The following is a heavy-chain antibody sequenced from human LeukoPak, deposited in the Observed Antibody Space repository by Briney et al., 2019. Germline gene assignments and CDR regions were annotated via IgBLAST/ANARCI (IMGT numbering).Heavy chain of an antibody. J-gene: IGHJ3*02. CDR3: ARLSDSSAYGAFDI. V-gene: IGHV3-53*05. Sequence: GGSLRLSCAASWIAVGTHYMGWVRQAPGKGLEWVSVIYGGGNTYYPDSVKGRFTISRDSSMNTLYLQMSSLRPEDTAVYYCARLSDSSAYGAFDIWGQGTMVTVSS. CDR1: WIAVGTHY. D-gene: IGHD3-22*01. CDR2: IYGGGNT.